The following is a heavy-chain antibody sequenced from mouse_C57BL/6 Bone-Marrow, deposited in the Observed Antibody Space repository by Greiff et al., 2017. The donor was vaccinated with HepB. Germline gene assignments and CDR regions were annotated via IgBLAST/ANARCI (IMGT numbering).Heavy chain of an antibody. CDR1: GFSLTSYG. CDR3: AREGVTWDWYFDV. CDR2: IWSGGST. D-gene: IGHD2-1*01. V-gene: IGHV2-2*01. J-gene: IGHJ1*03. Sequence: VNLVESGPGLVQPSQSLSITCTVSGFSLTSYGVHWVRQSPGKGLEWLGVIWSGGSTDYNAAFISRLSISKDNSKSQVFFKMNSLQADDTAIYYCAREGVTWDWYFDVWGTGTTVTVSS.